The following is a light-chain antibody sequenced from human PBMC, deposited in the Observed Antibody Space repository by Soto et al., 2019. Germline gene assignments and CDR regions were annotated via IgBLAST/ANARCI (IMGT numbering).Light chain of an antibody. V-gene: IGKV3-15*01. Sequence: EVVLTQSPATLSVSPGERATLSCRTSQSISRRLAWYQQRPGQAPRLLVYGASTRATGIPARFSGSGSETEFTLTISSLQSEDSAVYYCQQSNNWPPLTFGGGTKVEIK. CDR3: QQSNNWPPLT. CDR1: QSISRR. CDR2: GAS. J-gene: IGKJ4*01.